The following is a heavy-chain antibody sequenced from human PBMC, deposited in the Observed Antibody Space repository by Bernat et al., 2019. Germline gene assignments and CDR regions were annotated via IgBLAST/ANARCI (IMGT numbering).Heavy chain of an antibody. CDR2: ISSSSSYI. CDR3: ARDIVVVVAATYYYYYGMDV. D-gene: IGHD2-15*01. V-gene: IGHV3-21*04. Sequence: EVQLVESGGGLVKPGGSLRLSCAASGFTFSSYSMNWVRRAPGKGLEWVSSISSSSSYIYYADSVKGRFTISRDNAKNSLYLQMNSLRAEDTAVYYCARDIVVVVAATYYYYYGMDVWGQGTTVTVSS. J-gene: IGHJ6*02. CDR1: GFTFSSYS.